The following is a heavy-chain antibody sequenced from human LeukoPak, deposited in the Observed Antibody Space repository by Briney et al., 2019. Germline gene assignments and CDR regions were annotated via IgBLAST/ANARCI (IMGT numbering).Heavy chain of an antibody. J-gene: IGHJ4*02. V-gene: IGHV4-30-4*07. CDR1: GDSITSGGYS. D-gene: IGHD3-22*01. Sequence: PSETLSLTCAVSGDSITSGGYSWSWIRQTPGKGLEWIAYIHDSGSTYYNPSLKSRVTISVDTSKNQFSLKLSSVTAADTAVYYCARGGYYDSSGYSDYWGQGTLVTVSS. CDR2: IHDSGST. CDR3: ARGGYYDSSGYSDY.